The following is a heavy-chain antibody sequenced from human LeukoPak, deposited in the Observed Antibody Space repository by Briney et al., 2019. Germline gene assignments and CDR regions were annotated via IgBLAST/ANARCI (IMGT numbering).Heavy chain of an antibody. CDR3: ARGYYGDYLYYGMDV. CDR1: GGSFSGYY. CDR2: INHSGST. Sequence: PSETLSLTCAVYGGSFSGYYWSWIRQPPGKVLEWIGEINHSGSTNYNPSLKSRVTISVDTSKNQFSLKLSSVTAADTAVYYCARGYYGDYLYYGMDVWGQGTTVTVSS. V-gene: IGHV4-34*01. J-gene: IGHJ6*02. D-gene: IGHD4-17*01.